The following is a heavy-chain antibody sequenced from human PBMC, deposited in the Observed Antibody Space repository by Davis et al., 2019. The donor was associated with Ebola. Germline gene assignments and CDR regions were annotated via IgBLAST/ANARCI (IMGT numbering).Heavy chain of an antibody. CDR3: AREQVQLVPT. J-gene: IGHJ5*02. D-gene: IGHD6-6*01. CDR2: FYSGGST. CDR1: GFTVSSNY. V-gene: IGHV3-53*01. Sequence: GESLKISCAASGFTVSSNYMSWVRQAPGKGLEWVSVFYSGGSTDYADSVKGRFTISRDISKNTLYLQMNSLRAEDTAVYYCAREQVQLVPTWGQGTLVTVSS.